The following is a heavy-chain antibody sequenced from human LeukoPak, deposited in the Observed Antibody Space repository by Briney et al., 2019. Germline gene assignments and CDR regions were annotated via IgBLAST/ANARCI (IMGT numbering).Heavy chain of an antibody. Sequence: PGGSLRLCCAASGFSFSTYNMNWVRQAPGKGLEWVSFITSGSDTINYADSVKGRFTVSRDNARSSLYLQMNSLRAEDTAVYSCARDVGIPSAAPDYYYYYYMDVWGIGTTVTVSS. CDR2: ITSGSDTI. V-gene: IGHV3-48*04. CDR1: GFSFSTYN. D-gene: IGHD6-25*01. J-gene: IGHJ6*03. CDR3: ARDVGIPSAAPDYYYYYYMDV.